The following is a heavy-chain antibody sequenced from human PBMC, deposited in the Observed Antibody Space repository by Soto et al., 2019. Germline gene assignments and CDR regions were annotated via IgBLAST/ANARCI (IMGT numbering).Heavy chain of an antibody. CDR3: AKPRSSLEWPPFDP. CDR1: GFTFRGYG. D-gene: IGHD3-3*01. Sequence: QVKLVESGGGVVQSGGSRRLSCAASGFTFRGYGMHWVRQSPGKGLEWVAVIKSDGRNTDYADSVKGRFFISRDNTRNMSYRPMTSLSADDTAVYYCAKPRSSLEWPPFDPWGQGTLVTVSS. CDR2: IKSDGRNT. J-gene: IGHJ5*02. V-gene: IGHV3-30*02.